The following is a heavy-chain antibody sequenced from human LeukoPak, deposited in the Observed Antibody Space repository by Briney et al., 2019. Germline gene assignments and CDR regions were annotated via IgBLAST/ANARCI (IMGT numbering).Heavy chain of an antibody. D-gene: IGHD2-21*02. J-gene: IGHJ4*02. V-gene: IGHV4-34*01. CDR1: GGSFSGYY. CDR2: INHSGST. CDR3: ARGPLAYCGGDCYSPFDY. Sequence: SETLSLTCAVYGGSFSGYYWSWIRQPPGKGLEWIGEINHSGSTNYNPSLKSRVTISVDTSKNQFSLKLSSVTAADTAVYYCARGPLAYCGGDCYSPFDYWGRGTLVTVSS.